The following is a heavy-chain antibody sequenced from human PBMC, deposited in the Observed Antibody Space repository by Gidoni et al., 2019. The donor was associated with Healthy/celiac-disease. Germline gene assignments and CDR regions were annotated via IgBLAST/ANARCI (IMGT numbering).Heavy chain of an antibody. D-gene: IGHD4-17*01. Sequence: QVQLVESGGGVVQPGRSLRLSCAASGFTFSSYGMPWVRQAPGKGLEWVAVIWYDGSNKYYADSVKGRFTISRDNSKNTLYLQMNSLRAEDTAVYYCARDQTVTTFDYWGQGTLVTVSS. J-gene: IGHJ4*02. CDR1: GFTFSSYG. V-gene: IGHV3-33*01. CDR3: ARDQTVTTFDY. CDR2: IWYDGSNK.